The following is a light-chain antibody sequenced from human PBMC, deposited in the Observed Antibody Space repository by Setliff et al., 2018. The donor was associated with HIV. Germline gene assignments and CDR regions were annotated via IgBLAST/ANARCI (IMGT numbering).Light chain of an antibody. CDR1: NNDVGNYNL. CDR3: CSNTGSNTYV. CDR2: ESS. J-gene: IGLJ1*01. Sequence: QSALAQPAPLSGSPGQSITISCTGTNNDVGNYNLVSWYQQHPGKAPKLIIYESSQRPSGTSGRFTGSKSGNTASLTISGLQAVDEADYYCCSNTGSNTYVFGTGTKVTVL. V-gene: IGLV2-23*01.